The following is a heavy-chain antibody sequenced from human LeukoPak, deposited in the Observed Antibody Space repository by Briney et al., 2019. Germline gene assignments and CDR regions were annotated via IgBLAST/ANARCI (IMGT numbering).Heavy chain of an antibody. V-gene: IGHV3-23*01. CDR1: GFTFSSYA. CDR3: AKGLGYGSGSSDFDY. Sequence: RGSLRLSCAASGFTFSSYAMSWVRQAPGRGLEWVSAISGSGGSTYYADSVKGRFTISRDNSKNTLYLQMNSLRAEDTAVYYCAKGLGYGSGSSDFDYWGQGTLVTVSS. D-gene: IGHD3-10*01. J-gene: IGHJ4*02. CDR2: ISGSGGST.